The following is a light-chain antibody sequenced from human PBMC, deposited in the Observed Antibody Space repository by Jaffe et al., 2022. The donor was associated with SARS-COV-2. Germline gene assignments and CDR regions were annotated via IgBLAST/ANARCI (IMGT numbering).Light chain of an antibody. CDR2: RDT. CDR3: QVWDSSTSYVV. CDR1: DIGTKN. V-gene: IGLV3-9*01. Sequence: SYELTQPLSVSVALGQTARITCGGNDIGTKNVHWYQRRPGQAPVLVIYRDTNRPSGIPERFSGSKSGNTATLTISRVQAGDEGDYYCQVWDSSTSYVVFGGGTKLTVL. J-gene: IGLJ2*01.